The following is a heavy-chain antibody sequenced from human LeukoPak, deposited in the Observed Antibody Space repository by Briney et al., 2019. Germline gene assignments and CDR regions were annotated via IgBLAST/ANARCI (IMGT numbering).Heavy chain of an antibody. V-gene: IGHV4-39*07. CDR2: IYYSGST. D-gene: IGHD1-26*01. Sequence: LRLSCAASGFTFSSYEMNWVRQPPGKGLEWIGSIYYSGSTYYNPSLKSRVTISVDTSKNQFSLKLSSVTAADTAVYYRARSSSVGATTSFDYWGQGTLVTVSS. CDR1: GFTFSSYE. CDR3: ARSSSVGATTSFDY. J-gene: IGHJ4*02.